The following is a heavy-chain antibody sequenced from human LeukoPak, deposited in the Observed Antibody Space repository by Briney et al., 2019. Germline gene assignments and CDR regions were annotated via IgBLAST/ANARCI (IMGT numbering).Heavy chain of an antibody. CDR2: ISSSGSTI. D-gene: IGHD2-15*01. CDR3: ARTQGYCSGGSCYEWFDP. J-gene: IGHJ5*02. CDR1: GFTFSDYY. Sequence: GGSLRLSCAASGFTFSDYYMSWIRQAPGKGLEWVSYISSSGSTIYYADSVKGRFTISMDNAKNSLYLQMNSLRAEDTAVYYCARTQGYCSGGSCYEWFDPWGQGTLVTVSS. V-gene: IGHV3-11*01.